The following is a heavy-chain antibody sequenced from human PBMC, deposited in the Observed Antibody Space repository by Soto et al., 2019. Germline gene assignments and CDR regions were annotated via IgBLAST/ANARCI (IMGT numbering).Heavy chain of an antibody. CDR3: ARETRVYSSGWYDY. D-gene: IGHD6-19*01. CDR2: INHSGST. V-gene: IGHV4-34*01. J-gene: IGHJ4*02. CDR1: GGSFSGYY. Sequence: SETLSLTCAVYGGSFSGYYWSWIRQPPGKGLEWIGEINHSGSTNYNPSLKSRVTISVDTSKNQFSLKLSSVTAADTAVYYCARETRVYSSGWYDYWGQGTLVTVSS.